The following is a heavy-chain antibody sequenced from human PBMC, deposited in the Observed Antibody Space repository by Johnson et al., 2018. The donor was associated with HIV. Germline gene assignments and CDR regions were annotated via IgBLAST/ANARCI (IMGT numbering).Heavy chain of an antibody. J-gene: IGHJ3*02. CDR3: ASLTWVARSSRFYAFDI. CDR1: GFTFSSYA. Sequence: QVQLVESGGGVVQPGRSLRLSCPASGFTFSSYAMHWVRQAPGKGLEWVAVILYDGSNKYYADSVKGRFTISRDNSKNTLYLQMNSLRVEDTAVYYCASLTWVARSSRFYAFDIWGQGTMVTVSS. D-gene: IGHD6-13*01. CDR2: ILYDGSNK. V-gene: IGHV3-30-3*01.